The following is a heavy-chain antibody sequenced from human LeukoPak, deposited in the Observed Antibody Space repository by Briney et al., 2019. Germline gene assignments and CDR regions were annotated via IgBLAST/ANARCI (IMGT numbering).Heavy chain of an antibody. Sequence: GGSLRLSCAASGFSVSSNNMNWVRQVPGKGLEWVSVIYGGVNTVYADSVKGRFTISRDDSKNTLYLQMNSLRAEDTAVYYCAKSPKTGFLFDYWGQGTLVTVSS. CDR3: AKSPKTGFLFDY. CDR1: GFSVSSNN. J-gene: IGHJ4*02. V-gene: IGHV3-66*01. D-gene: IGHD1-1*01. CDR2: IYGGVNT.